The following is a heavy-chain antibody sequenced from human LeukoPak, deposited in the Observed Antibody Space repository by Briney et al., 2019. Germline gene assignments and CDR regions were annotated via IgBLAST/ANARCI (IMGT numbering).Heavy chain of an antibody. CDR3: AGGGEQEQLVRY. J-gene: IGHJ4*02. V-gene: IGHV4-38-2*02. CDR2: IYHSGST. Sequence: SETLSLTCTVSGYSISSGYSWGWIRQPPGKGLEWIGYIYHSGSTYYNPSLKSRVTISVDTSKNQFSLKLNSVTAADTAVCYCAGGGEQEQLVRYWGQGTLVTVSS. D-gene: IGHD6-13*01. CDR1: GYSISSGYS.